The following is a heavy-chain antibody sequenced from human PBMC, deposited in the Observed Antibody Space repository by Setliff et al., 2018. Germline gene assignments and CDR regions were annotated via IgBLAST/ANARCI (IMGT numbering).Heavy chain of an antibody. Sequence: PSETLSLTCTVSGGSISSYYWSWIRQPPGKGLEWIGYIYYSGSTNYNPSLKSRVTISVDTSKNQFSLKLSSVTAADTAVYYCAGEGEPPYDSSGLDAFDIWGQGTMVTVSS. CDR2: IYYSGST. CDR1: GGSISSYY. V-gene: IGHV4-59*01. CDR3: AGEGEPPYDSSGLDAFDI. J-gene: IGHJ3*02. D-gene: IGHD3-22*01.